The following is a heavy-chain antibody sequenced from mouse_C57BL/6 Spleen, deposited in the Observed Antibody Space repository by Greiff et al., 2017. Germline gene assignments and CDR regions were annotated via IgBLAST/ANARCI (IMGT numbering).Heavy chain of an antibody. CDR3: ARAGGYYDYDSFAY. J-gene: IGHJ3*01. V-gene: IGHV5-16*01. CDR1: GFTFSDYY. Sequence: EVKLVESEGGLVQPGSSMKLSCTASGFTFSDYYMAWVRQVPEKGLEWVANINYDGSSTYYLDSLKSRFIISRDNAKNILYLQMSSLKSEDTATYYCARAGGYYDYDSFAYWGQGTLVTVSA. CDR2: INYDGSST. D-gene: IGHD2-4*01.